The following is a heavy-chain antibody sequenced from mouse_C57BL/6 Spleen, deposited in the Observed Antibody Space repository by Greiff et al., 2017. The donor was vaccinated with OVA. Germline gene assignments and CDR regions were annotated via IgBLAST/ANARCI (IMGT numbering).Heavy chain of an antibody. Sequence: VQLQQSGAELVRPGASVKLSCTASGFNFKDDYMHWVKQRPEQGLEWIGWIDPENGDTEYASKFQGKATMTADTSSNAACLQLSSLTSEDTAVYYCTSYYYGSPAGFAYWGQGTLVTVSA. J-gene: IGHJ3*01. V-gene: IGHV14-4*01. CDR3: TSYYYGSPAGFAY. CDR2: IDPENGDT. D-gene: IGHD1-1*01. CDR1: GFNFKDDY.